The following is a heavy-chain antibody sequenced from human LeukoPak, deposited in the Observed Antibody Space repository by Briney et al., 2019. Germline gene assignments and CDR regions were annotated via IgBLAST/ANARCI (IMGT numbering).Heavy chain of an antibody. CDR1: GGTFSSYA. Sequence: SVKVSCKASGGTFSSYAISWVRQAPGQGLEWMGGIIPIFGTANYAQKFQGRVTITADESTSTAYMELSSLRSEDTAVYYCARNGFEATISLFDYWGQGTLVTVP. CDR3: ARNGFEATISLFDY. J-gene: IGHJ4*02. D-gene: IGHD5-12*01. V-gene: IGHV1-69*13. CDR2: IIPIFGTA.